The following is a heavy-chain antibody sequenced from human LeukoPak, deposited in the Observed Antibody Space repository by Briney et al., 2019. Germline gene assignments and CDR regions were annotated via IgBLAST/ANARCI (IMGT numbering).Heavy chain of an antibody. Sequence: SETLSLTCTVSGGSISSSSYYWGWLRQPPGTGPEWIGSIYYSGSTYYNPSLKSRVTISVDTSKNQFSLKLSSVTAADTAVYYCTREHCSGGSCYSIYYYYYMDVWGKGTTVTVSS. J-gene: IGHJ6*03. CDR2: IYYSGST. CDR3: TREHCSGGSCYSIYYYYYMDV. CDR1: GGSISSSSYY. D-gene: IGHD2-15*01. V-gene: IGHV4-39*07.